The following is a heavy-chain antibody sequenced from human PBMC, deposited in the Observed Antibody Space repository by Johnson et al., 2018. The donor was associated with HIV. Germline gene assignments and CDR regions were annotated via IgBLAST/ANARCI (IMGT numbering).Heavy chain of an antibody. D-gene: IGHD3/OR15-3a*01. CDR1: GFAFSNYG. CDR2: ISFDGSHK. J-gene: IGHJ3*01. V-gene: IGHV3-30*18. Sequence: QMQLVESGGGVVQPGRSLRLSCAASGFAFSNYGMHWVRQAPGKGLEWVAVISFDGSHKYYTDSVKGLSTISRDNSNNTLYLPMNSLRPADTGVYYCAKDKFMFLDNPVDAFDVWGQGTMVTFSS. CDR3: AKDKFMFLDNPVDAFDV.